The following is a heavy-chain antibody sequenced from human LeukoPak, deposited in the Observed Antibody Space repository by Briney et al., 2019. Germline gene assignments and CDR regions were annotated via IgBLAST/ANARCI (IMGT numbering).Heavy chain of an antibody. D-gene: IGHD3-22*01. V-gene: IGHV4-34*01. CDR2: INHSGST. Sequence: SETLSLTCAVYGGSFSGYYWSWIRQPPGKGLEWIREINHSGSTNYNPSLKSRVTISVDTSKNQFSLKLSSVTAADTAVYYCARALYYYDSSGYPPWGQGTLVTVSS. CDR3: ARALYYYDSSGYPP. J-gene: IGHJ5*02. CDR1: GGSFSGYY.